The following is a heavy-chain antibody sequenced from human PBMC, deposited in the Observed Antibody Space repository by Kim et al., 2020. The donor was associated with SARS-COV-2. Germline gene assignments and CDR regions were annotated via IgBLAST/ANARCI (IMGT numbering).Heavy chain of an antibody. CDR1: GFTFSSYG. V-gene: IGHV3-30*18. D-gene: IGHD3-3*01. CDR2: ISYDGSNK. CDR3: AKDQGTYYDFWSGYWYY. Sequence: GGSLRLSCAASGFTFSSYGMHWVRQAPGKGLEWVAVISYDGSNKYYADSVKGRFTISRDNSKNTLYLQMNSLRAEDTAVYYCAKDQGTYYDFWSGYWYYWGPGTLVTVSS. J-gene: IGHJ4*02.